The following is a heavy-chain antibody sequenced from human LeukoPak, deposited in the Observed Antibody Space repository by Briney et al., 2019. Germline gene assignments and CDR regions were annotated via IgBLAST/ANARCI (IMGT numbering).Heavy chain of an antibody. D-gene: IGHD3-3*01. Sequence: GGSLRLSCAASGFTFSGYAMSWVRQAPGKGLEWVSAISGSGGSTYYADSVKGRFTISRDNSKNTLYLQMNSLRAEDTAVYYCAKLGGNYDFWSGYSRTDYWGQGTLVTVSS. V-gene: IGHV3-23*01. CDR2: ISGSGGST. J-gene: IGHJ4*02. CDR3: AKLGGNYDFWSGYSRTDY. CDR1: GFTFSGYA.